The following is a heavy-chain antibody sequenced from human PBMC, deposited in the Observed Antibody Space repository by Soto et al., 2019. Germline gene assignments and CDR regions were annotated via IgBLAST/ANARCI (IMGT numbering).Heavy chain of an antibody. V-gene: IGHV4-59*08. CDR1: GGSISSYY. Sequence: QVQLQESGPGLVKPSETLSLTCTVSGGSISSYYWSWIRQPPGKGLEWIGYIYYSGSTNYNPSLKSRGTITVDTSKNQFSLKLSSVTAADTALYYCARRYGGHFDYWGQGTLVTVSS. J-gene: IGHJ4*02. D-gene: IGHD4-17*01. CDR3: ARRYGGHFDY. CDR2: IYYSGST.